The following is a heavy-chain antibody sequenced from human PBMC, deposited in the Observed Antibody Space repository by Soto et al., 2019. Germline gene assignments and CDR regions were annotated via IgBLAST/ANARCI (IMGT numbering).Heavy chain of an antibody. J-gene: IGHJ6*02. Sequence: PGGSLRLSCAASRFTFSTYEMNWVRQAPGKGLEWVSYISTSGSTVYYADSVKGRFTISRDNTRNSLYLQMNSLRAEDTAVYYCARGATYYDFWSGYYTSYTYYGMDVWGQGTTVTVSS. CDR3: ARGATYYDFWSGYYTSYTYYGMDV. CDR1: RFTFSTYE. CDR2: ISTSGSTV. D-gene: IGHD3-3*01. V-gene: IGHV3-48*03.